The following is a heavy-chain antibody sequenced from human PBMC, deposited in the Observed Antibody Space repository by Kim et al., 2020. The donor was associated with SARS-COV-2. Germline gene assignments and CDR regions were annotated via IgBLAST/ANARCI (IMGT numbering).Heavy chain of an antibody. V-gene: IGHV3-53*01. J-gene: IGHJ4*02. CDR3: AKGYPYCHDY. CDR2: IYSGGTT. Sequence: GGSLRLSCAASGFTVSSTHMSWVRQAPGKGLEWVSSIYSGGTTTYSDSVKGRFTISRDNSENTVYLQVSSLIAEDTAVYFCAKGYPYCHDYWGQGTRVTVSS. D-gene: IGHD2-2*01. CDR1: GFTVSSTH.